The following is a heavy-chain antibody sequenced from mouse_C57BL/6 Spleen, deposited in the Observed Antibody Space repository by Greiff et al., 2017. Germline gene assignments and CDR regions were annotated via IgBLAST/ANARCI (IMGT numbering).Heavy chain of an antibody. CDR3: AREGNDYDDGPLFAY. CDR1: GYTFTSYD. CDR2: IYPRDGST. Sequence: VQLQESGPELVKPGASVKLSCKASGYTFTSYDINWVKQRPGQGLEWIGWIYPRDGSTKYNEKFKGKATLTVDTSSSTAYMELHSLTSEDSAVYFCAREGNDYDDGPLFAYWGQGTLVTVSA. V-gene: IGHV1-85*01. J-gene: IGHJ3*01. D-gene: IGHD2-4*01.